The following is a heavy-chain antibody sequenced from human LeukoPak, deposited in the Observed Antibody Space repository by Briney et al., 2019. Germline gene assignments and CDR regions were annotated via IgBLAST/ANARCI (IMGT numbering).Heavy chain of an antibody. CDR1: GYGFTSYW. CDR2: IDPSDSYT. D-gene: IGHD5-18*01. V-gene: IGHV5-10-1*01. CDR3: AFLVDTAMVQFDY. Sequence: GAPMQISIKGSGYGFTSYWISWVRQLPGKGAEWMGRIDPSDSYTNYSPSFQGHVTISADKSISTASLQWSSLKPSDTAMYYCAFLVDTAMVQFDYWGEGALLTVCS. J-gene: IGHJ4*02.